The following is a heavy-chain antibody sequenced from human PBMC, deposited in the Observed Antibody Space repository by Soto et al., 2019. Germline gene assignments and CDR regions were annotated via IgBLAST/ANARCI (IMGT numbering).Heavy chain of an antibody. V-gene: IGHV1-18*01. D-gene: IGHD3-22*01. CDR3: GRVVYFDVGGSRDYHYYEMSV. CDR1: GYTFSSYG. Sequence: GASVKVSCKASGYTFSSYGISWVRQAPGQGLEWLGWISPYNDDTKYAQKVQGRVFMTTDTSSKTAYLDLRSLRSDDTAVYYCGRVVYFDVGGSRDYHYYEMSVGGKGTTVTAS. CDR2: ISPYNDDT. J-gene: IGHJ6*03.